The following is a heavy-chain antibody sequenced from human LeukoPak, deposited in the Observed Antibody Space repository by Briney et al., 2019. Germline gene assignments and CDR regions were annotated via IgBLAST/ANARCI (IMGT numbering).Heavy chain of an antibody. D-gene: IGHD4-17*01. CDR2: IYYSGST. Sequence: SDTLSLTCTVSGGSISSSSYYWGWIRQPPGKGLEWIGSIYYSGSTYYNPSLKSRVTISVDTSKNQFSLKLSSVTAADTAVYYCAKTDRTVTTQVTNNYYGMDVWGQGTTVTVSS. V-gene: IGHV4-39*01. CDR1: GGSISSSSYY. J-gene: IGHJ6*02. CDR3: AKTDRTVTTQVTNNYYGMDV.